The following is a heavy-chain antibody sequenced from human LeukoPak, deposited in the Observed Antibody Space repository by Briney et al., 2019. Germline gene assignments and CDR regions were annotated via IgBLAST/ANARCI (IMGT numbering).Heavy chain of an antibody. CDR1: GGSISSYY. J-gene: IGHJ4*02. Sequence: SETLSLTCTVSGGSISSYYWSWIRQPPGKGLEWIGYIYYSGSTNYNPSLKSRVTISVDTSKNQFSLKLSSVTAADTAVYYCARLSSYYDILTGSYLPEGYFDYWGQGTLVTVSS. CDR2: IYYSGST. D-gene: IGHD3-9*01. CDR3: ARLSSYYDILTGSYLPEGYFDY. V-gene: IGHV4-59*08.